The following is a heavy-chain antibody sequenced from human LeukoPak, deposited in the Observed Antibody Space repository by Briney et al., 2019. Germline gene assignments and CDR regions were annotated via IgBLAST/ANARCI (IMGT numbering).Heavy chain of an antibody. J-gene: IGHJ3*02. V-gene: IGHV1-69*06. CDR1: GYTFTSYG. CDR2: IIPIFGTA. D-gene: IGHD3-22*01. CDR3: ASGDYYDSRGAFDI. Sequence: ASVKVSCKASGYTFTSYGISWVRQAPGQGLEWTGGIIPIFGTANYAQKFQGRVTITADKSTSTAYMELSSLRSEDTAVYYCASGDYYDSRGAFDIWGQGTMVTVSS.